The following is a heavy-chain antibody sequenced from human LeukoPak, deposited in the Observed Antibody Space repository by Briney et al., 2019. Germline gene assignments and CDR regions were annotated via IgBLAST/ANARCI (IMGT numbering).Heavy chain of an antibody. D-gene: IGHD3-3*01. CDR1: GFTFSDYY. CDR3: ARDSSNYDFWSGPSYYFDY. Sequence: PGGSLRLSCAASGFTFSDYYMSWIRQAPGKGLEWVSYISSSGSTIYYADSVKGRFTISRDNAKNSLYLQMNSLRAEDTAVYYCARDSSNYDFWSGPSYYFDYWGQGTLVTVSS. CDR2: ISSSGSTI. J-gene: IGHJ4*02. V-gene: IGHV3-11*04.